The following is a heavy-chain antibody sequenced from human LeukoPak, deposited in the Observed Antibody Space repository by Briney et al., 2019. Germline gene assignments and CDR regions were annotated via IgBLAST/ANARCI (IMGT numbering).Heavy chain of an antibody. CDR2: FDPEDGET. Sequence: ASVKVSCKVSGYTLTELSMHWVRQAPGKGLEWMGGFDPEDGETICAQKFQGRVTMTEDTSTDTAYMELSSLRSEDTAVYYCATDNERLAYCGGDCYYYWGQGTLVTVSS. J-gene: IGHJ4*02. CDR3: ATDNERLAYCGGDCYYY. D-gene: IGHD2-21*02. CDR1: GYTLTELS. V-gene: IGHV1-24*01.